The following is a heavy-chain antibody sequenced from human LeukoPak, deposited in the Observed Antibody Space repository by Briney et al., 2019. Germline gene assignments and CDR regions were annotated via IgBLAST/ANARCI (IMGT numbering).Heavy chain of an antibody. CDR2: ISASGGTA. D-gene: IGHD6-6*01. CDR3: AKESTIASRLTLFDY. V-gene: IGHV3-23*01. Sequence: PGGSLRLSCAASGFTFSSYAMSWVRQAPGKGLEWVSAISASGGTAYYADSVKGRFTISRDNSKNTLYLQMNSLRDEDTAVYYCAKESTIASRLTLFDYWGQGTLVTVSS. J-gene: IGHJ4*02. CDR1: GFTFSSYA.